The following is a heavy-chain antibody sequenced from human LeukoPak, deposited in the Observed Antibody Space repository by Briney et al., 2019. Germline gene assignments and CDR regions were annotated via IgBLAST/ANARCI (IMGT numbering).Heavy chain of an antibody. D-gene: IGHD2-21*02. J-gene: IGHJ4*02. Sequence: GESLKFSCKTSGYNFSTYWIGWVRQMPGKGLEWMGMIYVGDSDTRYSPSFQGQVTISADKSISTAYLQMSSLKASDTAMYYCARQRGGDCPDYWGQGTLVTVSS. CDR2: IYVGDSDT. V-gene: IGHV5-51*01. CDR1: GYNFSTYW. CDR3: ARQRGGDCPDY.